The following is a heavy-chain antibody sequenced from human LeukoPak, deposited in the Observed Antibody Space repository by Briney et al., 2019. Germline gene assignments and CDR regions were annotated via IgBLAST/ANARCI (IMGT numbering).Heavy chain of an antibody. CDR3: ARGKLPGVY. V-gene: IGHV4-59*01. D-gene: IGHD5-24*01. J-gene: IGHJ4*02. CDR2: IYYSGST. Sequence: SETLSLTCTVSGGSISSSHWSWIRQPPGKGLEWIGYIYYSGSTNYNPSHKSRVTISVDTSKNQYSLKLSSMTAADTAVYYCARGKLPGVYWGQGTLVTVSS. CDR1: GGSISSSH.